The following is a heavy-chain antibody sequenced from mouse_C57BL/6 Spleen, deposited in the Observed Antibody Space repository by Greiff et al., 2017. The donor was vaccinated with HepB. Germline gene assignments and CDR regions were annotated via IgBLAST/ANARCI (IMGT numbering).Heavy chain of an antibody. J-gene: IGHJ2*01. CDR1: GFTFSDYG. CDR3: ARGDGYYYFDY. D-gene: IGHD2-3*01. CDR2: ISSGSSTI. V-gene: IGHV5-17*01. Sequence: EVKLVESGGGLVKPGGSLKLSCAASGFTFSDYGMHWVRQAPEKGLEWVAYISSGSSTIYYADKVKGRCTISRDNAKNTLFLQKTSLRSEDTAMYYCARGDGYYYFDYWGQGTTLTVSS.